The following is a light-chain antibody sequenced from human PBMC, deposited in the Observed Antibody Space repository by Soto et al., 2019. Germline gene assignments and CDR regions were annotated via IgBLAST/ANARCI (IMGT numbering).Light chain of an antibody. Sequence: QSVLTQPPSVSGAPGQRVTISCTGSSSNIGAGYDVHWYQQRPGTAPNLLLYGNSNRTSGVPDRFSGSKSGTSASLAITGLQAEDEADYYCQSYDSSLRGVFGGGTQLTVL. J-gene: IGLJ3*02. CDR2: GNS. CDR3: QSYDSSLRGV. V-gene: IGLV1-40*01. CDR1: SSNIGAGYD.